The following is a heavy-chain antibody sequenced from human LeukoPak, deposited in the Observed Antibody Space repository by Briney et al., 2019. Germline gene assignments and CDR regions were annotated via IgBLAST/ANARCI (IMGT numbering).Heavy chain of an antibody. V-gene: IGHV3-48*01. CDR1: GFTFSSYR. CDR2: IRSSSSTI. CDR3: ARVRALDI. J-gene: IGHJ3*02. Sequence: PGGSLRLSCAASGFTFSSYRMNGVRQAPGKGLEWGSYIRSSSSTIYYADSVKGGFTIARDNAKNSLYLQMNSLRAADTAVYYCARVRALDIWGQGTMVTVSS.